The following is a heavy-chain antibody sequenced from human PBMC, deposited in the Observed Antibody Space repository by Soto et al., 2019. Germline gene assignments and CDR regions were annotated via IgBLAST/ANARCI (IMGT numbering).Heavy chain of an antibody. Sequence: VGSLRLSCAASGFSFRDYVMHWVRQSPGEGLEWVAVMWYHGRDKFYAESVKGRFTITRDNSKNTLYLQMNSLRAEDTAVYYCARDNGMATIKTPFDYWGQGTLVTVS. V-gene: IGHV3-33*01. D-gene: IGHD5-12*01. CDR1: GFSFRDYV. CDR3: ARDNGMATIKTPFDY. J-gene: IGHJ4*02. CDR2: MWYHGRDK.